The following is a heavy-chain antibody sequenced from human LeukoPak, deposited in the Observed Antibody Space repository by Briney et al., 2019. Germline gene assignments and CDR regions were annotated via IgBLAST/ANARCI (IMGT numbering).Heavy chain of an antibody. CDR1: GGSISSSSYY. CDR3: ARGAVAGVFSLDI. Sequence: PSETLSLTCTVSGGSISSSSYYWVWIRQPPGKGLELIGSIYYSGSTYYNPSLKSRVTISVDTSKNQFSLKLSSLTAADTAVYYCARGAVAGVFSLDIWGHGTMVTVSS. D-gene: IGHD6-19*01. J-gene: IGHJ3*02. V-gene: IGHV4-39*07. CDR2: IYYSGST.